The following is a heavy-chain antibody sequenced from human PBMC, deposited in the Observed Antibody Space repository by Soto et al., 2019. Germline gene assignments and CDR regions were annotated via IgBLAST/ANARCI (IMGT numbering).Heavy chain of an antibody. V-gene: IGHV3-20*01. J-gene: IGHJ4*02. Sequence: GGSLRLSCAASGFTFDDYGMSWVRQAPGKGLEWVSGINWNGGSTGYADSVKGRFTISRDNAKNSLYLQMNSLRAEDTALYHCARAGAYCSGGSCYSLLFDYWGQGTLVTVSS. CDR3: ARAGAYCSGGSCYSLLFDY. CDR1: GFTFDDYG. CDR2: INWNGGST. D-gene: IGHD2-15*01.